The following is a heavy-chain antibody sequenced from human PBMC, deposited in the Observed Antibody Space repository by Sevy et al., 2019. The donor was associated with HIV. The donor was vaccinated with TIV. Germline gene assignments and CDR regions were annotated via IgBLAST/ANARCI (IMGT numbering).Heavy chain of an antibody. D-gene: IGHD3-22*01. Sequence: GGSLRLSCAASGFTFSSYGMHWVRQAPGKGLEWVAVIWYDGSNKYYADSVKGRFTISRENSKNTLYLQMNSLRAEDMAVYYCAMNYYDSSGSSFFFDYWGQGTLVTVSS. CDR3: AMNYYDSSGSSFFFDY. CDR1: GFTFSSYG. V-gene: IGHV3-33*01. CDR2: IWYDGSNK. J-gene: IGHJ4*02.